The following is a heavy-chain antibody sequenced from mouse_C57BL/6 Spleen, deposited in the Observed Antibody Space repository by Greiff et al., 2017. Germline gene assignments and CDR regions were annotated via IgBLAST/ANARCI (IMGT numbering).Heavy chain of an antibody. Sequence: VQGVESGAELVRPGASVTLSCKASGYTFTDYEMHWVKQTPVHGLEWIGAIDPETGGTAYNQKFKGKAILTADKSSSTAYMELRSLTSEDSAVYYCTSPLYSNDAMDYWGQGTSVTVSS. V-gene: IGHV1-15*01. CDR1: GYTFTDYE. CDR2: IDPETGGT. D-gene: IGHD2-5*01. CDR3: TSPLYSNDAMDY. J-gene: IGHJ4*01.